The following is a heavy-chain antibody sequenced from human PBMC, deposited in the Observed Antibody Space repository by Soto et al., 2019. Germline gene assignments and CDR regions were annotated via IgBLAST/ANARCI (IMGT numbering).Heavy chain of an antibody. D-gene: IGHD2-15*01. Sequence: QVQLQESGPGLVKPSQTLSLTCTVSGVSLNNTEYYWSWIRQPPGKGLEYIGYISDIGRNDYNPSLKSRTTLSIDTSKNQFSLRLNSVTAADTAVYYCARVQRDSAFGHFDYWGQGTLVTVSS. J-gene: IGHJ4*02. V-gene: IGHV4-30-4*01. CDR1: GVSLNNTEYY. CDR2: ISDIGRN. CDR3: ARVQRDSAFGHFDY.